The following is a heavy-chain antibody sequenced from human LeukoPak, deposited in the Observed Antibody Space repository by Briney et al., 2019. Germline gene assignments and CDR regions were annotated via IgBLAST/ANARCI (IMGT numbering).Heavy chain of an antibody. Sequence: SETLSLTCTVSGGSISSYYWSWIRQPPGKGLEWIGYIYYSGSTNYNPSLKSRVTISVDTSKNQFSLELTSVTAADTAVYYCARGGSWLLDYWGQGTLVTVSS. V-gene: IGHV4-59*12. J-gene: IGHJ4*02. CDR2: IYYSGST. D-gene: IGHD6-13*01. CDR1: GGSISSYY. CDR3: ARGGSWLLDY.